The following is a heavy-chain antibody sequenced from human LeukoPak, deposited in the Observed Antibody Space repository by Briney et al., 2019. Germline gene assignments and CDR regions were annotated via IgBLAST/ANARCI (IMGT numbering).Heavy chain of an antibody. D-gene: IGHD1-26*01. Sequence: PSETLSLSCDVYGGSFSGYYWSWIRQPPGKGPEWIGEINHSGSTNYNPSLKSRVTISEDKSRNQFSLRLSSVTAADTAVYYCVRVRFDSGSYYFDYWGQGTLVTVSS. CDR2: INHSGST. CDR1: GGSFSGYY. V-gene: IGHV4-34*01. J-gene: IGHJ4*02. CDR3: VRVRFDSGSYYFDY.